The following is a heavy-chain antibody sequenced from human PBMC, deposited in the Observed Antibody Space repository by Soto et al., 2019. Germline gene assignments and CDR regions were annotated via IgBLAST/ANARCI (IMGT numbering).Heavy chain of an antibody. CDR1: GYSFTSYW. V-gene: IGHV5-51*01. Sequence: GESLKISCKGSGYSFTSYWIGWVRQMPGKGLEWMGIIYPGDSDTRYSPSFQGQVTISADKSISTAYLQWSSLKASDTAMYFCSRPDYYDSSGYYYYFDYWGQGTLVTVSS. CDR3: SRPDYYDSSGYYYYFDY. J-gene: IGHJ4*02. D-gene: IGHD3-22*01. CDR2: IYPGDSDT.